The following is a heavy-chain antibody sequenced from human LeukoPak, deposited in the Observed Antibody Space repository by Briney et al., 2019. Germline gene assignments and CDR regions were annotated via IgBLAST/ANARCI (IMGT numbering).Heavy chain of an antibody. CDR1: GFTFSSYA. V-gene: IGHV3-64*01. CDR2: ISSNGGST. J-gene: IGHJ2*01. CDR3: ARPQVPMIVVWYFDL. D-gene: IGHD3-22*01. Sequence: PGGSLRLSCAASGFTFSSYAMHWVRQAPGKGLEYVSAISSNGGSTYYANSVKGRFTISRDNSKNTLYLQMGSLRAEDMAVYYCARPQVPMIVVWYFDLWGRGTLVTVSS.